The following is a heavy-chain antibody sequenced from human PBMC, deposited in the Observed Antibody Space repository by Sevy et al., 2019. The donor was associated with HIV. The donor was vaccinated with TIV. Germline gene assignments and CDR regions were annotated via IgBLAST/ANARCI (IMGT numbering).Heavy chain of an antibody. CDR3: ATPLPSGWYEGTGGYFDL. CDR2: LYSTGAT. CDR1: GGSISSSSYY. D-gene: IGHD6-19*01. Sequence: SETLSLTCTISGGSISSSSYYWGGIRQPPGKGREWMGSLYSTGATSYNPSLESRVTVSADTSRNRFYLKLDSVSAADTAVYYCATPLPSGWYEGTGGYFDLWGRGTLVTVSS. J-gene: IGHJ2*01. V-gene: IGHV4-39*01.